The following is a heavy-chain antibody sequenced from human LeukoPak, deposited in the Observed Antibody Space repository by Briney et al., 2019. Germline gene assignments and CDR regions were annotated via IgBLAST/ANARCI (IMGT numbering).Heavy chain of an antibody. D-gene: IGHD6-13*01. J-gene: IGHJ5*02. Sequence: GESLKISCKGSGYSFTSYWTGWVRQMPGKGLEWMGIIYPGDSDTRYSPSFQGQVTISADKSISTAYLQWSSLKASDTAMYYCARQVRSSSWPNWFDPWGQGTLVTVSS. CDR1: GYSFTSYW. CDR2: IYPGDSDT. V-gene: IGHV5-51*01. CDR3: ARQVRSSSWPNWFDP.